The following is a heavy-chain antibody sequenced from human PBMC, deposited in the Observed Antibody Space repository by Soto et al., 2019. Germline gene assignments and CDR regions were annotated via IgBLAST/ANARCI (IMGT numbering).Heavy chain of an antibody. J-gene: IGHJ6*03. D-gene: IGHD3-3*01. Sequence: GGSLRLSCAASGFTFSSYWIHWVRQAPGKGLVWVSRINGDGSSTTHADSVRGRFTISRDNTKNTLYLQMNSLRAEDTAVYYCTRDAYYDFWSGYSGYYYYYMDVWGKGTTVTVSS. CDR3: TRDAYYDFWSGYSGYYYYYMDV. V-gene: IGHV3-74*01. CDR1: GFTFSSYW. CDR2: INGDGSST.